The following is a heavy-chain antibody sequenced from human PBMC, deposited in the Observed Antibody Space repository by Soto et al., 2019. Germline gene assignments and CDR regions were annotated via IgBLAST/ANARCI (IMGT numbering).Heavy chain of an antibody. CDR2: IYHTGTA. CDR3: VDMRGQWLPRD. CDR1: CRSIGGSDYY. J-gene: IGHJ4*02. V-gene: IGHV4-39*01. Sequence: SGALSLTCSISCRSIGGSDYYWAWIRQPPGKGLEWIGTIYHTGTAYYNPSLKSRVILSVDTSKNQFSLNLFSASATDTATYYCVDMRGQWLPRDWGQG. D-gene: IGHD6-19*01.